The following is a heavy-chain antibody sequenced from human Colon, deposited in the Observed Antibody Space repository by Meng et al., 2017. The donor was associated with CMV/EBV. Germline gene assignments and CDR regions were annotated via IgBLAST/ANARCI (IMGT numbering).Heavy chain of an antibody. Sequence: GFSFSDNAMGWVRQAPGKGLDWVSAITGRSTDTFYADSVKGRFTIFRDNSNNTLYLQMSGLRAADTAVYYCARESGYGFLGSNYFDSWGQGALVTVSS. V-gene: IGHV3-23*01. D-gene: IGHD3-9*01. J-gene: IGHJ4*02. CDR1: GFSFSDNA. CDR2: ITGRSTDT. CDR3: ARESGYGFLGSNYFDS.